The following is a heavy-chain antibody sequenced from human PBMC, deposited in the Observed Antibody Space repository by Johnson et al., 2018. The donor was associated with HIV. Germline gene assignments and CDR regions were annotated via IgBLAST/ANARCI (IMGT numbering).Heavy chain of an antibody. J-gene: IGHJ3*02. CDR1: GFTFSSYG. CDR2: ISGSGGST. V-gene: IGHV3-NL1*01. D-gene: IGHD1-14*01. Sequence: QVQLVESGGGVVQPGRSLRLSCAASGFTFSSYGMHWVRQAPGKGLEWVSAISGSGGSTYYADSVKGRFTISRDNSKNTLYLQMNSLRAEDTAVYYCARDQGGNHNAFDIWGQGTMVTVSS. CDR3: ARDQGGNHNAFDI.